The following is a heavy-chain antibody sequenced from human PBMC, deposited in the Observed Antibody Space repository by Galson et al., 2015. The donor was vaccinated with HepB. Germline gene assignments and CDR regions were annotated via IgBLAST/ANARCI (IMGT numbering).Heavy chain of an antibody. J-gene: IGHJ6*02. CDR3: ARDHYGSGSSKYYYYGMDV. V-gene: IGHV3-11*06. Sequence: SLRLSCAASGFTFSDYYMGWIRQAPGKGLEWVSYISSSSSYTNYADSVKGRFTISRDNAKNSLYLQMNSLRAEDTAVYYCARDHYGSGSSKYYYYGMDVWGQGTTVTVSS. D-gene: IGHD3-10*01. CDR1: GFTFSDYY. CDR2: ISSSSSYT.